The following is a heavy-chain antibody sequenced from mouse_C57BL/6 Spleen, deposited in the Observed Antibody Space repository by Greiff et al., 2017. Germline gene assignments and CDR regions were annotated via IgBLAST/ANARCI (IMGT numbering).Heavy chain of an antibody. J-gene: IGHJ3*01. D-gene: IGHD1-1*01. CDR2: ILPGSGST. Sequence: VMLVESGAELMKPGASVKLSCKATGYTFTGYWIEWVKQRPGHGLEWIGEILPGSGSTNYNEKFKGKATFTADTSSNTAYMQLSSLTNADSAIYYCATRTYYVSSYGFAYWGQGTLVTVSA. CDR1: GYTFTGYW. CDR3: ATRTYYVSSYGFAY. V-gene: IGHV1-9*01.